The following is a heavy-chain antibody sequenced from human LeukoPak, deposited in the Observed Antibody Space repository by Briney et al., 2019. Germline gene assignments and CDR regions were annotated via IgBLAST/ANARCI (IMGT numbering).Heavy chain of an antibody. CDR3: ASGAGWESGY. J-gene: IGHJ4*02. CDR1: GSTSSRNF. V-gene: IGHV3-7*01. Sequence: GGSLRLSCAVSGSTSSRNFMSWVRQTPEKGLEWVANINQDGSGKNYVDSVKGRFTISRDNAKNSLFLQMNSLRAEDTAIYYCASGAGWESGYWGQGTLVTVSS. D-gene: IGHD1-26*01. CDR2: INQDGSGK.